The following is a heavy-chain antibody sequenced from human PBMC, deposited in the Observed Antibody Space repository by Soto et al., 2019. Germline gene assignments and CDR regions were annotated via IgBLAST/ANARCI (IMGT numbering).Heavy chain of an antibody. V-gene: IGHV4-61*01. Sequence: QVQLQESGPGLVKPSETLSLTCTVSGASVSSGIYYGSWIRPPPGQGLEWIGYVYYTGSTNYTPSGQSRVTRAIDTSQNQFSLRLRSVTAADTAMYYCARRLAFSPKYFFDFWGQGTQLTVSS. CDR1: GASVSSGIYY. D-gene: IGHD3-9*01. CDR2: VYYTGST. CDR3: ARRLAFSPKYFFDF. J-gene: IGHJ4*02.